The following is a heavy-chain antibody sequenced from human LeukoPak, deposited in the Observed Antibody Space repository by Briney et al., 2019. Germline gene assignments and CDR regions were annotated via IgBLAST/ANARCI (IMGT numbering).Heavy chain of an antibody. D-gene: IGHD5-18*01. CDR2: IYYSGST. CDR3: ARPRGYSYGYIDY. Sequence: PSETLSLTCTVSGGSISSSSYYWGWIRQPPGKGLEWIGTIYYSGSTYYNPSLKSRVTISFDTSKNEFSLKLSSVTAADTAVYYCARPRGYSYGYIDYWGQGTLVTVSS. J-gene: IGHJ4*02. V-gene: IGHV4-39*01. CDR1: GGSISSSSYY.